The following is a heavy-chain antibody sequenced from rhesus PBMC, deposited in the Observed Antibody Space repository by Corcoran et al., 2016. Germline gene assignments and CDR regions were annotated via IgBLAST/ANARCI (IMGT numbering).Heavy chain of an antibody. CDR1: GFTFSSYG. V-gene: IGHV3S5*01. D-gene: IGHD3-16*01. Sequence: EVQLVESGGGLVQPGGSLRLSCAASGFTFSSYGMSWVRQAPGKGLEWVSYISNGGGSTYYADAVKCRFTISRDNSKNTLSLQMNSLRAEDTAVYYCAGYSGSYYNYGLDSWGQGVVVTVSS. CDR2: ISNGGGST. CDR3: AGYSGSYYNYGLDS. J-gene: IGHJ6*01.